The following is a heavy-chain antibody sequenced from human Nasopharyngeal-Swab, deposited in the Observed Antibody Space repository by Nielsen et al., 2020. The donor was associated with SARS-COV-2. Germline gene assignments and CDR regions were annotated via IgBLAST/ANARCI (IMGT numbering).Heavy chain of an antibody. CDR2: IYYSGST. V-gene: IGHV4-59*01. Sequence: SETLSLTCTVSGGSNSSYYWSWIRQPPGKGLEWIGYIYYSGSTNYNPSLKSRVTISVDTSKNQFSLKLSSVTAADTAVYYCARGFEYGSGSYYRTYYYYYMDVWGKGTTVTVSS. D-gene: IGHD3-10*01. J-gene: IGHJ6*03. CDR1: GGSNSSYY. CDR3: ARGFEYGSGSYYRTYYYYYMDV.